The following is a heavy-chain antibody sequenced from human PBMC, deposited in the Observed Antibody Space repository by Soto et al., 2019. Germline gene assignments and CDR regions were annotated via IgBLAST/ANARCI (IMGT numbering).Heavy chain of an antibody. Sequence: QITLNESGPTPVKPRQTLTLTCTFSGFSLTTSGVGVGWIRQSPGKAPEWLALIYWDDDKSYSPSLKSRLTITKDTSKNPVVLTMADLDPADTATYYCAHRVLRTVFGLVTTTAIYFDFWGQGTPVAVSS. CDR3: AHRVLRTVFGLVTTTAIYFDF. CDR1: GFSLTTSGVG. J-gene: IGHJ4*02. D-gene: IGHD3-3*01. CDR2: IYWDDDK. V-gene: IGHV2-5*02.